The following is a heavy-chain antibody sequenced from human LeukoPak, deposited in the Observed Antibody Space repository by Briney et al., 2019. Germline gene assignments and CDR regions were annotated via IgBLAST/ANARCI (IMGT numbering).Heavy chain of an antibody. Sequence: KSSETLSLTCTVSGGSISSYYWSWIRQPPGKALEWIGYIYYSGSTNYNPSLKSRVTISVDTSKNQFSLNLTSVTAADTAVYYCAREKTTVTTRSFDYWGQGTLVTVSS. D-gene: IGHD4-11*01. CDR2: IYYSGST. CDR3: AREKTTVTTRSFDY. CDR1: GGSISSYY. V-gene: IGHV4-59*01. J-gene: IGHJ4*02.